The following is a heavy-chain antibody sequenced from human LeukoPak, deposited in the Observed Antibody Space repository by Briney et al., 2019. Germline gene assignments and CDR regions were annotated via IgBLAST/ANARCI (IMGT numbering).Heavy chain of an antibody. V-gene: IGHV4-39*07. D-gene: IGHD3-10*01. J-gene: IGHJ5*02. CDR3: ARDTRLLWFGEFPA. CDR2: IYYSGST. CDR1: GGSIRSISHY. Sequence: SETLSLTCTVSGGSIRSISHYWGWIRQSPGKGLEWIGSIYYSGSTYYNPSPKSRVTISVDTSKNQFSLKLSSVTAADTAVYYCARDTRLLWFGEFPAWGQGTLVTVSS.